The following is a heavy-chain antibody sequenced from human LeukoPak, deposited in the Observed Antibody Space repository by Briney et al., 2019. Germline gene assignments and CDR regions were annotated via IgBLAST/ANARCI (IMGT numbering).Heavy chain of an antibody. J-gene: IGHJ4*02. CDR3: ARGSMPGTGLPFDY. CDR1: GFTIGKSD. Sequence: GGSRRLSCATSGFTIGKSDMAWVRQAPGKGLEWVSIVYTGGRTFHADSVKGRFTMSRDQSKNTVGLQMNSLRSEDTALYYCARGSMPGTGLPFDYWGQGTQVSVSS. CDR2: VYTGGRT. V-gene: IGHV3-53*05. D-gene: IGHD3-9*01.